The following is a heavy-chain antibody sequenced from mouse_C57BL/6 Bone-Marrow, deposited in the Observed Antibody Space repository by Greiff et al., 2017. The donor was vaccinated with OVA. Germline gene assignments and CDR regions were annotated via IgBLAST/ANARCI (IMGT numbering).Heavy chain of an antibody. CDR1: GYTFTSYW. D-gene: IGHD2-4*01. J-gene: IGHJ3*01. CDR3: AREGLRSFAY. Sequence: QVQLQQPGAELVMPGASVKLSCTASGYTFTSYWMHWVKQRPGQGLEWIGRIDPSDGYTNYTQKFKGKSTLTVDTSSSTAYMQRSSLTSEDSAVYDCAREGLRSFAYWGQGTPLTVSA. CDR2: IDPSDGYT. V-gene: IGHV1-69*01.